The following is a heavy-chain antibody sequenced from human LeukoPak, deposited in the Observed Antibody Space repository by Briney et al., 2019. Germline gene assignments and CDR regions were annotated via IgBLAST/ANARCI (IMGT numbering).Heavy chain of an antibody. D-gene: IGHD5-18*01. Sequence: PGGSLRLSCAASGFTFSSYWMSWVRQAPGKGLEWVANIKQDGSEKYYVDSVKGRFTISRDNAKNSLYLQMNSLRAEDTAVYYCARNRRGYSYGGDYSGQGTLVTVSS. CDR2: IKQDGSEK. J-gene: IGHJ4*02. V-gene: IGHV3-7*01. CDR1: GFTFSSYW. CDR3: ARNRRGYSYGGDY.